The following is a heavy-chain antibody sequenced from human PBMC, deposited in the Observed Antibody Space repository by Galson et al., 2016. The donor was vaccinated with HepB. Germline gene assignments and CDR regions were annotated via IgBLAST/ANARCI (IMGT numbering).Heavy chain of an antibody. D-gene: IGHD4-23*01. CDR2: IGWNGGSL. CDR3: TRATVD. J-gene: IGHJ4*02. Sequence: SLRLSCAASGFTFHAYAMHWVRQVPGKGLEWVSGIGWNGGSLGSADSVKGRFIISRDNAKNTLFLQMNSLRAEDTAVYYCTRATVDWGQGTLVTVSS. CDR1: GFTFHAYA. V-gene: IGHV3-9*01.